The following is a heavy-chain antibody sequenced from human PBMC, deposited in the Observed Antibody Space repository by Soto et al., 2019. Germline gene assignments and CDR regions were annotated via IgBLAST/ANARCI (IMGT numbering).Heavy chain of an antibody. CDR1: GGSITSASYY. CDR3: PGLDASGLLTHVGYFQY. V-gene: IGHV4-31*03. D-gene: IGHD1-1*01. Sequence: TLSLTCTVSGGSITSASYYWGWIRQHAGQGLEWIGYTSFSGNAYYNPSLRSRLHISLDTSKGQFSLRVNSVNAAYTALYYSPGLDASGLLTHVGYFQYWRQGALFTVSS. CDR2: TSFSGNA. J-gene: IGHJ4*02.